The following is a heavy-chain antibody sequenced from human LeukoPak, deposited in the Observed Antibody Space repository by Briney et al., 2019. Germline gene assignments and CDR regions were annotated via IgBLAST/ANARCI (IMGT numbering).Heavy chain of an antibody. Sequence: ASVKVSCKASGYSFTAHYMHWVRQAPGQGLEWMGWINPNSGGTNYAQKFQGRVTMTRDTSISTAYMELSRLRSDDTAVYYCARETGYYGMDVWGQGTTVTVSS. J-gene: IGHJ6*02. CDR2: INPNSGGT. CDR3: ARETGYYGMDV. CDR1: GYSFTAHY. V-gene: IGHV1-2*02.